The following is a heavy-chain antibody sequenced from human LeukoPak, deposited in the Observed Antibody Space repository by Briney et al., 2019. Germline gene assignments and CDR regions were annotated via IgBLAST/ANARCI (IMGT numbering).Heavy chain of an antibody. J-gene: IGHJ4*02. V-gene: IGHV3-7*01. Sequence: GGSLRLSCVVSGSTFSWSTMTWVRQVPGKGPEWVAKMKEDGSETQYVDSAKGRFTISRDSAKNSLYPQMNSLRVEDTAVYYCATGGAPGGRFEYLGQGALVTVSS. CDR3: ATGGAPGGRFEY. D-gene: IGHD3-10*01. CDR2: MKEDGSET. CDR1: GSTFSWST.